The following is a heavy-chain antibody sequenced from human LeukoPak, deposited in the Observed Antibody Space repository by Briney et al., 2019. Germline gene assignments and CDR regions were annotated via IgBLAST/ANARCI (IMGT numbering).Heavy chain of an antibody. Sequence: PGRSLRLSGAASGFTFTSHPMHWVRQAPGKGLEWVAVISSDGTNKYYVDSVKGRFTISRDNSKNTLFLQMNSLRTEDTAVYYCARSYDFWSGDLTGAFDVWGQGTTVTVSS. CDR1: GFTFTSHP. J-gene: IGHJ3*01. CDR2: ISSDGTNK. CDR3: ARSYDFWSGDLTGAFDV. D-gene: IGHD3-3*01. V-gene: IGHV3-30*04.